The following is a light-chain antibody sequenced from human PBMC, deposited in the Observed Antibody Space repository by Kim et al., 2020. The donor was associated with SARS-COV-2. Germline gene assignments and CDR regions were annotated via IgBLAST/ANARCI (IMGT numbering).Light chain of an antibody. CDR3: QHYDESTRGFS. CDR2: GAS. V-gene: IGKV3-20*01. Sequence: EIVLTQTPGTLSLSPGERATLSCRASQSGSNKYFSWYQQKPGQTPRLLIYGASNRATGIPDRFSGSGSGTDFTLSISRLESEDFAVYYCQHYDESTRGFSFGPGTKVDIK. J-gene: IGKJ3*01. CDR1: QSGSNKY.